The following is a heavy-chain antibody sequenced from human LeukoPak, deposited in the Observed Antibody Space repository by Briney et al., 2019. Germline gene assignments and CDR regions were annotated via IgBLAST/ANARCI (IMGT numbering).Heavy chain of an antibody. CDR1: GFIFSNYG. Sequence: GGSLRLSCTASGFIFSNYGMHWVRQAPGKGLGWVAVIWYDGGIKYYADSVKGRFTISRDNAKNTLYLQVDSLRDGDTGLYYCAKDAFDAWSGYYRALDSWGQGTLVTVSS. J-gene: IGHJ4*02. CDR3: AKDAFDAWSGYYRALDS. V-gene: IGHV3-33*06. D-gene: IGHD3-3*01. CDR2: IWYDGGIK.